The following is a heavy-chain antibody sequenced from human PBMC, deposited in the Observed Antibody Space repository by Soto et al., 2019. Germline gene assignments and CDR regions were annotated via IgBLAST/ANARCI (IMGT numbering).Heavy chain of an antibody. J-gene: IGHJ4*02. CDR1: GFTVDDYA. V-gene: IGHV3-9*01. CDR2: ISANGDNV. CDR3: AKDMKWGGMTTIHYFDS. D-gene: IGHD4-17*01. Sequence: GGSLRLSCVASGFTVDDYAMHWVRQAPGKGLEWVSGISANGDNVDYADSVKGRFTVSRDNAKNSLFLQMNSLRPEDTALYYCAKDMKWGGMTTIHYFDSWGQGT.